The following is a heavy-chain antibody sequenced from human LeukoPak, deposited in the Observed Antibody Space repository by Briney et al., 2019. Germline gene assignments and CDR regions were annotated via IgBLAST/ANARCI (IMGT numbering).Heavy chain of an antibody. CDR2: ISESGDYT. CDR3: ARDLHYYVAMDV. D-gene: IGHD3-10*02. CDR1: GFTFSSYA. J-gene: IGHJ6*02. V-gene: IGHV3-23*01. Sequence: GGSLRLSCAASGFTFSSYAMSWVRQAPGKGLDWVSGISESGDYTHYVDSVKGRFTISRDNSKNILFLHLNSLRAEDTALYYCARDLHYYVAMDVWGQGTTVTVSS.